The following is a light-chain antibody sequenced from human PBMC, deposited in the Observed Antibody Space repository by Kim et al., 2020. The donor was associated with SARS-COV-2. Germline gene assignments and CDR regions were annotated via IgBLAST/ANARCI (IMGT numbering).Light chain of an antibody. CDR1: SSTSGSST. V-gene: IGLV1-44*01. CDR2: SNN. Sequence: PVQRFPNSGSGSSSTSGSSTVNWQRQLPGPAPKLLLDSNNPPPSAVPARVSGSKSGTSASLAISGLQSEDEADYYCAAWDDSLNGPFGGGTQLTVL. CDR3: AAWDDSLNGP. J-gene: IGLJ2*01.